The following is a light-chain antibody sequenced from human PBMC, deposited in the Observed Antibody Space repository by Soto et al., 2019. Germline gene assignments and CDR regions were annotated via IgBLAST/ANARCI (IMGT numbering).Light chain of an antibody. CDR2: DAS. V-gene: IGKV1-33*01. Sequence: DIQITQSPSSLSASVGDRVTITCHASQGINNYLNWYQQKLGKAPTLLIYDASHLEIGVPSRFSGSASGTDFTLTIFSMQPEDIAKYYCQQYDKLPYTLGQGTKV. CDR1: QGINNY. CDR3: QQYDKLPYT. J-gene: IGKJ2*01.